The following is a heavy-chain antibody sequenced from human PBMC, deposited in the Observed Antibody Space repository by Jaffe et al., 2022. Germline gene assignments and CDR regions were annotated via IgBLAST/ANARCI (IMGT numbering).Heavy chain of an antibody. J-gene: IGHJ4*02. CDR2: INSDGSRT. CDR1: GFTFSNYW. Sequence: EVQLVESGGGLVQPGGSQRLSCAASGFTFSNYWMHWVRQAPGKGLVWVSRINSDGSRTNYADSAKGRFTISRDNAKNTMYLQMSSLRAEDTAVYYCAREGIAAEFDFWGQGILVTVSS. D-gene: IGHD6-13*01. CDR3: AREGIAAEFDF. V-gene: IGHV3-74*01.